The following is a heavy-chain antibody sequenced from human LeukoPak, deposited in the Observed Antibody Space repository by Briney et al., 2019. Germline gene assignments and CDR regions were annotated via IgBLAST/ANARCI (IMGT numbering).Heavy chain of an antibody. CDR2: IMPLFGTA. CDR3: ARDVHGDYGSGWFDP. Sequence: SVKVSCKTSGGTFNNSAISWVRQAPGQGLEWLGGIMPLFGTAGYAQKFQGRVTITKYESTRTVYLELTSLTSDDTSVYYCARDVHGDYGSGWFDPWGQGTLVSVSS. V-gene: IGHV1-69*05. CDR1: GGTFNNSA. J-gene: IGHJ5*02. D-gene: IGHD4-17*01.